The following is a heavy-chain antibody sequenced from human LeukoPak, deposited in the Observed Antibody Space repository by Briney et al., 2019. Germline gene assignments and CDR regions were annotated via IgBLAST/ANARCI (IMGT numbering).Heavy chain of an antibody. Sequence: GGSLRLSCAASGFTFTTYSMNWVRQAPGKGLEWVSSISDSSTHIFYADSVKGRFTISRDNAKNSLFLQMNSLRAEDTAVYYCATGGGWYWIDYWGQGTLVTVSS. J-gene: IGHJ4*02. D-gene: IGHD6-19*01. CDR1: GFTFTTYS. V-gene: IGHV3-21*06. CDR3: ATGGGWYWIDY. CDR2: ISDSSTHI.